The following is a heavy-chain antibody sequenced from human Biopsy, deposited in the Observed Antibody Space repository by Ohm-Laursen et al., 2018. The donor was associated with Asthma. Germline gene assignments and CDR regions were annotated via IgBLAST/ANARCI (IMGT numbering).Heavy chain of an antibody. D-gene: IGHD1-26*01. Sequence: SLRLSCAASGFSFGDFFMTWVRQAPGKGLEWVSGISWNSGSIGYADSVKGRFTISRDNAKNSLYLQMNSLRAEDTALYYCAKGEWELLEANFDYWGQGTLVTVSS. CDR2: ISWNSGSI. CDR1: GFSFGDFF. J-gene: IGHJ4*02. CDR3: AKGEWELLEANFDY. V-gene: IGHV3-9*01.